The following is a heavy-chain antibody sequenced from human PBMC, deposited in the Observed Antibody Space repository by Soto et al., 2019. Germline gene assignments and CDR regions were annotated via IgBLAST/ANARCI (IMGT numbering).Heavy chain of an antibody. V-gene: IGHV1-69*06. CDR1: EGTFSSYA. Sequence: GASVKVSCKTSEGTFSSYAISWVRQAPGQGLEWMGGIIPIFGTANYAQKFQGRVTITADKSTSTAYMELSSLRAEDTAVYYCAKPIRGIAARPSYGMDVWGQGTTVTVSS. J-gene: IGHJ6*02. D-gene: IGHD6-6*01. CDR3: AKPIRGIAARPSYGMDV. CDR2: IIPIFGTA.